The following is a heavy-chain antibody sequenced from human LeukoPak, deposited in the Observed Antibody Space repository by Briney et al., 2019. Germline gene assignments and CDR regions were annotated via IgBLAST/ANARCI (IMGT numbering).Heavy chain of an antibody. CDR3: ARDSTKYSGYDDFDY. CDR2: IWYDGSNK. Sequence: HPGRSLRLSCAASGLTFSSYGMHWVRQAPGKGLEWMAVIWYDGSNKYYADSVKGRFTISRDNSKNTLYLQMNSLRAEDTAVYYCARDSTKYSGYDDFDYWGQGTLVTVSP. D-gene: IGHD5-12*01. CDR1: GLTFSSYG. V-gene: IGHV3-33*01. J-gene: IGHJ4*02.